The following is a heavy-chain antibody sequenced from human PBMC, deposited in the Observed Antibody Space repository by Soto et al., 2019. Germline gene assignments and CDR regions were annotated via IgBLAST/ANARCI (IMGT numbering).Heavy chain of an antibody. D-gene: IGHD2-2*01. CDR2: IYYSGST. CDR3: ARHVAPGLYCSSTSCYYFYY. CDR1: GCSISSSSYY. J-gene: IGHJ4*02. Sequence: QLQLQESGPGLVKPSETLSLTCTVSGCSISSSSYYWGWIRQPPGKGLAWIGSIYYSGSTYYNPSLNSRVTISLDTSENHFPLKLGPVTAADSAVDYWARHVAPGLYCSSTSCYYFYYWGQGTLFAVSS. V-gene: IGHV4-39*01.